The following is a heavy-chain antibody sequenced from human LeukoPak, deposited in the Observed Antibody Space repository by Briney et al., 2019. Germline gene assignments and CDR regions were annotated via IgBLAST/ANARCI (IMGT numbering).Heavy chain of an antibody. V-gene: IGHV1-8*01. Sequence: ASVKVSCKASGYTFTSYDINWVRQATGQGLEWMGWMNPNSGNTGYAQKFQGRVTMTRNTSISTAYMELSSLRSDDTAVYYCARDLLKGNWFDPWGQGTLVTVSS. J-gene: IGHJ5*02. CDR2: MNPNSGNT. CDR1: GYTFTSYD. CDR3: ARDLLKGNWFDP.